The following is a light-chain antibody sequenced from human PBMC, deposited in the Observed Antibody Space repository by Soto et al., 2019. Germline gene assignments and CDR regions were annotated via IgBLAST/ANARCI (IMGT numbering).Light chain of an antibody. Sequence: IVLTQSPGTLSLSPGETATLSCRASQSIKTFYFGCHQQKPGHSPRLLIYGASTSATSITPRISGSGSCTAFTPIISSLQSEDYAVYYCQQHHSWPPLTFGGGTKVDIK. CDR2: GAS. J-gene: IGKJ4*01. CDR1: QSIKTFY. CDR3: QQHHSWPPLT. V-gene: IGKV3-15*01.